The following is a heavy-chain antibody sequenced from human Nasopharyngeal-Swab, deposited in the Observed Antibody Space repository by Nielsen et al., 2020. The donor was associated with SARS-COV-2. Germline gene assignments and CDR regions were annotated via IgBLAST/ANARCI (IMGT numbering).Heavy chain of an antibody. Sequence: SVKVSCKASGGTFSSYAISWVRQAPGQGLEWMGGIIPIFGTADYAQKFQDRVTITADESTSTAYMELSSLRSEDTAVYYCARSGYSNSEIDYWGQGTLVTVSS. D-gene: IGHD6-6*01. CDR2: IIPIFGTA. J-gene: IGHJ4*02. CDR1: GGTFSSYA. CDR3: ARSGYSNSEIDY. V-gene: IGHV1-69*13.